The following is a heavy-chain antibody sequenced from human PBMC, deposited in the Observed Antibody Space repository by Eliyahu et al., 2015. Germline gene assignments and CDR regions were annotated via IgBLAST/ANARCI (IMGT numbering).Heavy chain of an antibody. V-gene: IGHV3-23*01. J-gene: IGHJ4*02. CDR1: GFTFSSYA. CDR2: ISGSGGST. Sequence: EVQLLESGGGLVQPGGSLRLSCAASGFTFSSYAMXWVRQAPGKGLEWVSAISGSGGSTYYADSVKGRFTISRDNSKNTLYLQMNSLRAEDTAVYYCAIEPYSGYSGEVSELTPFGYWGQGTLVTVSS. CDR3: AIEPYSGYSGEVSELTPFGY. D-gene: IGHD5-12*01.